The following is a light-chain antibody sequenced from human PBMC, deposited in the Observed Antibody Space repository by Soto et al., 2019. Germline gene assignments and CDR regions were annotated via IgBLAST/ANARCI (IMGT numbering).Light chain of an antibody. J-gene: IGKJ2*01. CDR3: QQYHNWPPQYT. CDR1: QSVASN. V-gene: IGKV3-15*01. CDR2: GAS. Sequence: ETVMTQSPASLSVSPGDGATLSCRASQSVASNVAWYQQRPGQGPRLLIHGASTRAVGVPARFSGSGSGTDFTLTISSLRSEDFAVYYCQQYHNWPPQYTYGQGTKPQIK.